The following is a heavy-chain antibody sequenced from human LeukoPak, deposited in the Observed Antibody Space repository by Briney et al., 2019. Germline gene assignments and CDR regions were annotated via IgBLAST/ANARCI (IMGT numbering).Heavy chain of an antibody. V-gene: IGHV3-23*01. CDR1: GFTISSYA. CDR3: AKAIAGTNWFDP. D-gene: IGHD6-13*01. Sequence: GGSLRLSCAASGFTISSYAMSWVRQAPGKGLEWVSAISGCGGSTYYADSVKGRFTISRDNSENTLYLQMNSLRAEDTAVYYCAKAIAGTNWFDPWGQGTLVTVSS. J-gene: IGHJ5*02. CDR2: ISGCGGST.